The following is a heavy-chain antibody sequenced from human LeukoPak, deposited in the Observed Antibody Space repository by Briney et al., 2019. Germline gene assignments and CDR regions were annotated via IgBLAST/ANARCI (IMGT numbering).Heavy chain of an antibody. V-gene: IGHV4-34*01. CDR2: INDSGRI. J-gene: IGHJ6*03. D-gene: IGHD1-7*01. CDR3: ARRWNYGRNYYIDV. Sequence: PSETLSLTCAVYGGSFSNYYWSWIRQPPGKGLEWIGEINDSGRINYNPSLMSRVTISVDTSKNQFSLRLTSVIARGTAVYYCARRWNYGRNYYIDVWGKGATVSVSS. CDR1: GGSFSNYY.